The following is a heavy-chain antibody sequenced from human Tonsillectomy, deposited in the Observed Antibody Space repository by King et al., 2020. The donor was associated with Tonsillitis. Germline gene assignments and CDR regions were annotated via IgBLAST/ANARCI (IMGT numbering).Heavy chain of an antibody. CDR2: IIPILGIA. CDR3: ARAGHVAARYLDL. Sequence: QLVQSGAEVKKPGSSVKVSCKASGGTFSSYAISWVRQAPGQGLEWMGRIIPILGIANYAQKFQGRVTITADKSTSTAYMELSSQSSEDTAVYYFARAGHVAARYLDLWGQGTLVTVSS. D-gene: IGHD6-6*01. CDR1: GGTFSSYA. J-gene: IGHJ4*02. V-gene: IGHV1-69*09.